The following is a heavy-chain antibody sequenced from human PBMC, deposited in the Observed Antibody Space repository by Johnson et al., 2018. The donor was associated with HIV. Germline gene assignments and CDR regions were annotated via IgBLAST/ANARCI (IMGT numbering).Heavy chain of an antibody. Sequence: QMLLVESGGGLVKPGGSLRLSCAASGFTFSSYAMHWVRQAPGEGLEWVAVISYDGSNKYYADSVKGRFTISRDNSKNTLYLQMNSLRAEDTAMYYCARDRAFDLWGPGTMVTVSS. CDR3: ARDRAFDL. CDR2: ISYDGSNK. J-gene: IGHJ3*01. V-gene: IGHV3-30*14. CDR1: GFTFSSYA.